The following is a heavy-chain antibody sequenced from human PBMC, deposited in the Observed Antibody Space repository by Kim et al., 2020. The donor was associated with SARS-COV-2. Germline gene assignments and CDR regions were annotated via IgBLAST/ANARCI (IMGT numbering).Heavy chain of an antibody. Sequence: ASVKVSCKASGYTFTSYGISWVRQAPGQGLEWMGWISAYNGNTNYAQKLQGRVTMTTDTSTSTAYMELRSLRSDDTAVYYCARDRGMTTVTPGGLKGWCYFDYWGQGTLVTVSS. D-gene: IGHD4-17*01. CDR1: GYTFTSYG. J-gene: IGHJ4*02. CDR2: ISAYNGNT. CDR3: ARDRGMTTVTPGGLKGWCYFDY. V-gene: IGHV1-18*01.